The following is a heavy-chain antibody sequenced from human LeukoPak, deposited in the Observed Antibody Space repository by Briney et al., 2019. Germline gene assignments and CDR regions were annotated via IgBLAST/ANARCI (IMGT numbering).Heavy chain of an antibody. CDR3: ARGEVRYYYGSGSPQDNDY. Sequence: GASVKVSCKASGYTFIGYYMHWMRQAPGQGLEWMGWINPNSGGTNYAQKFQGRVTMTRDTSISTAYMELSRLRSDDTAVYYCARGEVRYYYGSGSPQDNDYWGQGTLVTVSS. CDR2: INPNSGGT. D-gene: IGHD3-10*01. CDR1: GYTFIGYY. V-gene: IGHV1-2*02. J-gene: IGHJ4*02.